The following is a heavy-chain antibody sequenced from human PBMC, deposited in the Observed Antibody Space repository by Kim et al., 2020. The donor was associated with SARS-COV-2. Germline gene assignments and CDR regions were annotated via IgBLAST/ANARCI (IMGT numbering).Heavy chain of an antibody. V-gene: IGHV3-30*04. D-gene: IGHD3-16*02. J-gene: IGHJ6*02. CDR2: ISYDGSNK. Sequence: GGSLRLSCAASGFTFSSYAMHWVRQAPGKGLEWVAVISYDGSNKYYVDSVKGRFTISRDNSKNTLYLQMNSLRAEDTAVYYCARPFYDYIWGSYLHYYYYGRDVGGQGPTVTVSS. CDR1: GFTFSSYA. CDR3: ARPFYDYIWGSYLHYYYYGRDV.